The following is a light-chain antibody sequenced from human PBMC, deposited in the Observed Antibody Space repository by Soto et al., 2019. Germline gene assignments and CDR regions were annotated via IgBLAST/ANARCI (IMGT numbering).Light chain of an antibody. J-gene: IGKJ1*01. CDR3: QQYSGYSKA. V-gene: IGKV1-5*03. CDR1: QSSSNY. CDR2: KAS. Sequence: ITMSQCPSSLTASVGDRVTIPCRASQSSSNYLNWYQQKPGKAPKLLIYKASTLNSGVPSRFSGSGSGTEFTLTISSLQPEDFAPYYCQQYSGYSKAFGQGTKVDIK.